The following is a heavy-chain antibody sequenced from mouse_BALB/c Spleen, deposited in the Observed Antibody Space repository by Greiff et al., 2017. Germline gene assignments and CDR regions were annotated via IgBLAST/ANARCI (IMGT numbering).Heavy chain of an antibody. CDR1: GFSLTSYG. V-gene: IGHV2-9*02. Sequence: VQLQQSGPGLVAPSQSLSITCTVSGFSLTSYGVHWVRQPPGKGLEWLGVIWAGGSTNYNSALMSRLSISKDNSKSQVFLKMNSLQTDDTAMYYCATTMRDAMDYWGQGTSVTVSS. J-gene: IGHJ4*01. CDR3: ATTMRDAMDY. D-gene: IGHD2-4*01. CDR2: IWAGGST.